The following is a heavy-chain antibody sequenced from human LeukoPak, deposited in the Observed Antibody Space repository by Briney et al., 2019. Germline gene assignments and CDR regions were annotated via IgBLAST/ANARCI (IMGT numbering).Heavy chain of an antibody. Sequence: HPGGSLRLSWAASGFTFSTYAMSWVRQAPGKGLEWVSTFSGSGGRTLYADPVKGRFVISRDNSKNTLYLQMNSLRAEGTAVYYCAKVTSSYNYFDYWGQGAPVTVSS. CDR1: GFTFSTYA. D-gene: IGHD2-2*01. CDR3: AKVTSSYNYFDY. J-gene: IGHJ4*02. V-gene: IGHV3-23*01. CDR2: FSGSGGRT.